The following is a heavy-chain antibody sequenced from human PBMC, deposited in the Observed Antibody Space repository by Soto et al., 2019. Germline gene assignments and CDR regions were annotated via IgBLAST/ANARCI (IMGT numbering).Heavy chain of an antibody. CDR1: GDSITSGGYY. J-gene: IGHJ6*04. CDR2: IYHSGGA. Sequence: TLSLTCTVSGDSITSGGYYWSWLRQPPGKGLEWIGYIYHSGGASYNPSLRGRAVISIDTSKNQFSLRLNAVTAADTATYYCARDYYGPGSQYCSYGMEVWGNGTPVTVS. V-gene: IGHV4-31*03. CDR3: ARDYYGPGSQYCSYGMEV. D-gene: IGHD3-10*01.